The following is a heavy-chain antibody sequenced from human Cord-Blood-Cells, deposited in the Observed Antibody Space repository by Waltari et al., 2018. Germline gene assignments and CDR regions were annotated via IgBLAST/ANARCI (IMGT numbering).Heavy chain of an antibody. D-gene: IGHD2-2*01. Sequence: QVQLQQSGPGLVKPSQPLSLTCAISGDSVSSHSAAWNWLRQSPSRGLEWLGRTYYRSKWYNDYAVSVKSRITINPDTSKNQFSLQLNSVTPEDTAVYYCARDIVVVPAANHYYYYSMDVWGQGTTVTVSS. J-gene: IGHJ6*02. CDR1: GDSVSSHSAA. V-gene: IGHV6-1*01. CDR3: ARDIVVVPAANHYYYYSMDV. CDR2: TYYRSKWYN.